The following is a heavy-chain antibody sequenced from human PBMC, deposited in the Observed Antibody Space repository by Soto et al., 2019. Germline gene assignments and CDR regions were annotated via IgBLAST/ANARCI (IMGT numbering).Heavy chain of an antibody. CDR2: IYSGAST. Sequence: GGSLRLSCAASGFTVSSNYMSWVRQAPGKGLEWVSVIYSGASTYYGDSVKGRFTISRDNSKNTLYLQMNSLRAEDTAVYYCARQSGGPYDSSGYYYFDYRGQGSLVTVSS. J-gene: IGHJ4*02. CDR1: GFTVSSNY. V-gene: IGHV3-66*04. CDR3: ARQSGGPYDSSGYYYFDY. D-gene: IGHD3-22*01.